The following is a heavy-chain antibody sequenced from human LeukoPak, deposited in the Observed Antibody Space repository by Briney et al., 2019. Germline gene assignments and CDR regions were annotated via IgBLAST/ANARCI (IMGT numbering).Heavy chain of an antibody. V-gene: IGHV4-4*07. Sequence: SETLPLTCTVSGGSISSYYWSWIRQPAGKGLEWIGRIYTSGSTNYNPSLKSRVTMSVDTSKNQFSLKLSSVTAADTAVYYCARGQKKIQLWSRGAFDIWGQGTMVTVSS. CDR2: IYTSGST. J-gene: IGHJ3*02. CDR3: ARGQKKIQLWSRGAFDI. D-gene: IGHD5-18*01. CDR1: GGSISSYY.